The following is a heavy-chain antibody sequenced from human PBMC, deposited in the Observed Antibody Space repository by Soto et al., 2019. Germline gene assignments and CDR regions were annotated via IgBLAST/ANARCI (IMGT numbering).Heavy chain of an antibody. CDR2: INHSGST. D-gene: IGHD3-10*01. V-gene: IGHV4-34*01. Sequence: SETLSLTCAVYGGSFSGYYWSWIRQPPGKGLEWIGEINHSGSTNYNPSLKSRVTISVDTSKNQFSLKLSSVTAADTAVYYCARGLSRMALSRKYGSGSYYLWGQGTLVTVPQ. CDR3: ARGLSRMALSRKYGSGSYYL. CDR1: GGSFSGYY. J-gene: IGHJ4*02.